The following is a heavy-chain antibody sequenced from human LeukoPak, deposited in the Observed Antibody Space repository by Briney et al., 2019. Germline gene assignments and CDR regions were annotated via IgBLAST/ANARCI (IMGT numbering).Heavy chain of an antibody. Sequence: PGGSLRLSCAASGFTFSSYSMNWVRQAPGKGLEWVSSISSSSSYIYYADSVKGRFTISRDNAKNSLYLQMNSLRAEDTAVYYCARDKVSSWYRWFDPWGQGTLVTVSS. J-gene: IGHJ5*02. CDR3: ARDKVSSWYRWFDP. CDR1: GFTFSSYS. V-gene: IGHV3-21*01. CDR2: ISSSSSYI. D-gene: IGHD6-13*01.